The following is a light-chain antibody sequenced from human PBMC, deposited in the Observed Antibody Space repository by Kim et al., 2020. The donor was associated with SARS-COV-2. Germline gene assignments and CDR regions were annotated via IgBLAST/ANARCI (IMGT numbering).Light chain of an antibody. Sequence: ASVGERVTNTCRARQRISNWLAWYQQTPGKAPKLLIYDASRLEREVPSRFSGGGSGTAFTLTISSLQPDDFATYYCQQHFYYPWTFGQGTKVDIK. V-gene: IGKV1-5*01. J-gene: IGKJ1*01. CDR1: QRISNW. CDR2: DAS. CDR3: QQHFYYPWT.